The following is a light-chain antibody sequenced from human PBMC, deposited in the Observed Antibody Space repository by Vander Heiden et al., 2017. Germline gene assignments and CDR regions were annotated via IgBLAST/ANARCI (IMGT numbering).Light chain of an antibody. V-gene: IGKV1-39*01. J-gene: IGKJ4*01. CDR1: QGISSY. CDR3: QQSYSTLT. Sequence: DTQITQSPSSLSASVGDRVTITCRASQGISSYLNWYQQKPGKAPKLLIYAASSLQSGVPSRFSGSGSGTDFTLTISSLQPEDFATYYCQQSYSTLTFGGGTKVEIK. CDR2: AAS.